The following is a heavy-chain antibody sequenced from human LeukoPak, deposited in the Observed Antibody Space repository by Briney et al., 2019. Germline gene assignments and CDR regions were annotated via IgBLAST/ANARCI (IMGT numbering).Heavy chain of an antibody. D-gene: IGHD3-10*01. CDR3: ARDVGYGSGSYLIQ. CDR2: ISSTSAYI. CDR1: GFALKSYS. Sequence: PGGSLRPSCAGSGFALKSYSLTWVRQAPGKGLEWVSSISSTSAYIHYADSVKGRFTISRDNVDNVVYLEMNSLGAEDTAVYYCARDVGYGSGSYLIQWGQGTLVTVSS. V-gene: IGHV3-21*01. J-gene: IGHJ4*02.